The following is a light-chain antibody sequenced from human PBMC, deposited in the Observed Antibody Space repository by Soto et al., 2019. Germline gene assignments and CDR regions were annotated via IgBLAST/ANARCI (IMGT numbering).Light chain of an antibody. CDR1: SNDVGRYNL. CDR3: CAYAGSGTVV. V-gene: IGLV2-23*01. J-gene: IGLJ3*02. Sequence: QSALTQPASVSGSPEQSITISCTGTSNDVGRYNLVSWYQQHPGKAPKVMIYEATKRPSGVSNRFSGSKSGNTASLTISGRQAEDEADYYCCAYAGSGTVVFGGGTQLTVL. CDR2: EAT.